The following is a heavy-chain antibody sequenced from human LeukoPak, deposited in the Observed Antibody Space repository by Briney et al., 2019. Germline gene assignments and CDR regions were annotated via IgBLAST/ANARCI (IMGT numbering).Heavy chain of an antibody. CDR2: ISSNGGST. V-gene: IGHV3-64D*06. J-gene: IGHJ6*02. CDR1: GFTFSSYV. Sequence: RGSLRLSCSASGFTFSSYVMHWVRQAPGKGLEYVSAISSNGGSTYHADSVKGRFTVSRDNSKNMLYLQMSSLRAEDTAVYYCASSGTTTGGMDVWGQGTTVTVSS. CDR3: ASSGTTTGGMDV. D-gene: IGHD1-14*01.